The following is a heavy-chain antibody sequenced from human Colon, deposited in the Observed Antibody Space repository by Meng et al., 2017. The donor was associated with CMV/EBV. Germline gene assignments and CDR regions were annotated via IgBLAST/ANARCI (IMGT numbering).Heavy chain of an antibody. J-gene: IGHJ4*02. CDR3: ARMVAAAQRNY. D-gene: IGHD2-15*01. CDR2: INSVGSTT. V-gene: IGHV3-48*03. Sequence: GESLKISCVASGFIFYTYEMNWVRQAPGKGLEWVSFINSVGSTTYYADSVKGRFTISRDNAKNSLYLEMNSLRVEDTAVYYCARMVAAAQRNYWGQGTLVTVSS. CDR1: GFIFYTYE.